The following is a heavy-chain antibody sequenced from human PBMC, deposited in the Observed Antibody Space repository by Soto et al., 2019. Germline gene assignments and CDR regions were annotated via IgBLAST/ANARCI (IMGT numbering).Heavy chain of an antibody. V-gene: IGHV3-48*04. D-gene: IGHD3-16*01. J-gene: IGHJ6*02. CDR2: ISSSAKTI. Sequence: GGSLRLSCAASGFTFSNYWMHWVRQAPGKGLEWVSYISSSAKTIYYADSVKGRFTISRDNAKSSLYLQMNSLRAEDAAVYYCARDRDSDTFFPYFYGMDVWGQGTTVTVSS. CDR3: ARDRDSDTFFPYFYGMDV. CDR1: GFTFSNYW.